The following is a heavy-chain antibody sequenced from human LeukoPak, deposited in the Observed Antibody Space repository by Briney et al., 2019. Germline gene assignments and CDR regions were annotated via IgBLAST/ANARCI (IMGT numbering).Heavy chain of an antibody. Sequence: RPSETLSLTCTVSGGSISSYYWSWIRQPPGKGLEWIGYIYYSGSTNYNPSLKSRVTISVDTSKSQFSLKLSSVTAADTAVYYCARAARGALYYYYYMDVWGKGTTVTVSS. CDR3: ARAARGALYYYYYMDV. CDR2: IYYSGST. CDR1: GGSISSYY. D-gene: IGHD1-26*01. J-gene: IGHJ6*03. V-gene: IGHV4-59*01.